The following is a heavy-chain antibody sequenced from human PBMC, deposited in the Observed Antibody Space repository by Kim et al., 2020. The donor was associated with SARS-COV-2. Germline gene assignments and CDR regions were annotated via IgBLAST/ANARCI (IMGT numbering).Heavy chain of an antibody. J-gene: IGHJ3*02. V-gene: IGHV3-64D*09. Sequence: GGSLRLSCSASGFTFSSYAMHWVRQAPGKGLEYVSAISSNGGSTYYADSVKGRFTISRDNSKNTLYLQMSSLRAEDTAVYYCVKDRRRYPSLSITMIVVVDAFDIWGQGTMVTVSS. D-gene: IGHD3-22*01. CDR2: ISSNGGST. CDR3: VKDRRRYPSLSITMIVVVDAFDI. CDR1: GFTFSSYA.